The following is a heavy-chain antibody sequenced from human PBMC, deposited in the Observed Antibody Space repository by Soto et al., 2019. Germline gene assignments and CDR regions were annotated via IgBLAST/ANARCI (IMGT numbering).Heavy chain of an antibody. J-gene: IGHJ5*02. Sequence: QVQLVQSGAEVKKPGSSVKVSCKASGGTFSTYTITWVRQAPGQGLEWMGRIIPIIGIINYAQKFQGRVTISADKFTGTAYMELTGLRSDDTAVYYCAGDPDSHYNDSHASSYPWCQGNLVTVSS. CDR3: AGDPDSHYNDSHASSYP. V-gene: IGHV1-69*08. CDR1: GGTFSTYT. CDR2: IIPIIGII. D-gene: IGHD4-4*01.